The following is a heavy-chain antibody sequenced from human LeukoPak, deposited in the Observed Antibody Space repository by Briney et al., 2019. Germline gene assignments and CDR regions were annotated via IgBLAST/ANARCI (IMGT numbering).Heavy chain of an antibody. J-gene: IGHJ4*02. CDR2: FDPEDGET. D-gene: IGHD2-21*02. CDR3: ATLGYCGGDCVDY. CDR1: GYTLTELS. V-gene: IGHV1-24*01. Sequence: ASVKVSCKVSGYTLTELSMHWVRQAPGKGLEWMGGFDPEDGETIYAQKFQGRVTMTGDTSTDTAYMELSSLRSEDTAVYYCATLGYCGGDCVDYWGQGTLVTVSS.